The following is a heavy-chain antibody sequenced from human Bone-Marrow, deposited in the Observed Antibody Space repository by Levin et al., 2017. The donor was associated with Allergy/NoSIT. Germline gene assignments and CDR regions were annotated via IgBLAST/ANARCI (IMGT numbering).Heavy chain of an antibody. CDR1: GFSFRSFG. J-gene: IGHJ4*02. CDR2: ISYDGSDT. D-gene: IGHD6-13*01. Sequence: GESLKISCAASGFSFRSFGMHWARQAPGKGLEWLAVISYDGSDTYYADSVKGRFTISRDNSKNTLYLQMNSLRGEDAAVYYCAKDVVFGTSSWSLDFWGQGILVTVSS. V-gene: IGHV3-30*18. CDR3: AKDVVFGTSSWSLDF.